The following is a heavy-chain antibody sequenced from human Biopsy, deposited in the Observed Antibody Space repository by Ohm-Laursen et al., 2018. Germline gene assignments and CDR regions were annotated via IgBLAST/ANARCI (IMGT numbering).Heavy chain of an antibody. CDR1: GVSITAYY. CDR3: ARMDCSGGSCHYYSYGMDV. V-gene: IGHV4-4*09. J-gene: IGHJ6*02. D-gene: IGHD2-15*01. CDR2: IHHSGST. Sequence: GTLSLTCTVSGVSITAYYWSWIRQPPGKGLECIGNIHHSGSTNYNPSLKSRLTISVDTSKNPFSLKLSSVTAADTAVYYCARMDCSGGSCHYYSYGMDVWGQGTTVTVSS.